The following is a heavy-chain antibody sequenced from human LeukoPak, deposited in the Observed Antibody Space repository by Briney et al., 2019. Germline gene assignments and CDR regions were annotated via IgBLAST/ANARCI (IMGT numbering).Heavy chain of an antibody. V-gene: IGHV1-69*13. CDR2: IIPIFGTA. J-gene: IGHJ4*02. CDR3: ASGVPTVTTWRFDY. CDR1: GGTFSSYA. D-gene: IGHD4-17*01. Sequence: GASVKVSCKASGGTFSSYAISWVRQAPGQGLEWVGGIIPIFGTANYAQKFQGRVTITADESTSTAYMELSSLRSEDTAVYYCASGVPTVTTWRFDYWGQGTLVTVSS.